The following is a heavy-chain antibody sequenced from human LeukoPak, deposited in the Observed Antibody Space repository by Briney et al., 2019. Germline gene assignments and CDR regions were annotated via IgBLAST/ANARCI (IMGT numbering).Heavy chain of an antibody. D-gene: IGHD2-2*01. Sequence: SVKVSCKASGGTFSSYAISWVRQAAGQGLEWMGRIIPIFGIANYAQKFQGRVTITADKSTSTAYMELSSLRSEDTAVYYCARSSPRDIVVVPAAITWFDPWGQGTLVTVSS. J-gene: IGHJ5*02. CDR1: GGTFSSYA. CDR2: IIPIFGIA. CDR3: ARSSPRDIVVVPAAITWFDP. V-gene: IGHV1-69*04.